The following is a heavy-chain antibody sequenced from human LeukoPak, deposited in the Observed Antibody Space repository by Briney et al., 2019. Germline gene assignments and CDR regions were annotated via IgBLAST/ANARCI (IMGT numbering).Heavy chain of an antibody. CDR2: IRSSSSAL. CDR1: GFTFSSYS. D-gene: IGHD3-9*01. V-gene: IGHV3-48*02. Sequence: GGSLRLSCAASGFTFSSYSMNWVRQAPGKGLEWVSYIRSSSSALYYADSVKGRFTISRDNAKNSLYLQMNSLRDEDTAVYYCVRDQDWAFDYWGQGALVTVSS. CDR3: VRDQDWAFDY. J-gene: IGHJ4*02.